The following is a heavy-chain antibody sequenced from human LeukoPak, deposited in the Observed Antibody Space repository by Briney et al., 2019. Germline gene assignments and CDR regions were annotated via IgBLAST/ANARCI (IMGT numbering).Heavy chain of an antibody. D-gene: IGHD3-10*01. Sequence: SGPTLVNPTQTLTLTCTFSGFSLSTSGMCVSWVRQPPGKALEWLALIDWDDDKYYSTSLKTRLTISKDTSKNQVVLTMTNMDPVDTATYYCARIIGEAGRPSTIWAAPAKYYYYMDVWGKGTTVTVPS. V-gene: IGHV2-70*20. J-gene: IGHJ6*03. CDR3: ARIIGEAGRPSTIWAAPAKYYYYMDV. CDR1: GFSLSTSGMC. CDR2: IDWDDDK.